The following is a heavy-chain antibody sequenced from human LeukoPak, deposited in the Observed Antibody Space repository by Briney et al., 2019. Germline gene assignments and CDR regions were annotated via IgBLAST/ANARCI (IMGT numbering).Heavy chain of an antibody. CDR3: ARVRYDFWSGYDLFDY. CDR1: GYTFTSYG. J-gene: IGHJ4*02. D-gene: IGHD3-3*01. V-gene: IGHV1-18*01. CDR2: ISAYNGNT. Sequence: ASVKVSCKASGYTFTSYGISWVRQAPGQGLEWMGWISAYNGNTNYAQKLQGRVTMTTDTSTSTAYMELRSLRSDDTAVYYCARVRYDFWSGYDLFDYWGQGTQATVSS.